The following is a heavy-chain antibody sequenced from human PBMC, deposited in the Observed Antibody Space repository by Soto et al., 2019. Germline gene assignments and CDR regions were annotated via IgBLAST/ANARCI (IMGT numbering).Heavy chain of an antibody. V-gene: IGHV3-21*04. CDR3: AKDPPWTVGPLAMDV. D-gene: IGHD3-3*01. Sequence: GGSLRLSCAASGFTFSSYSMNWVRQAPGRGLEWVSTFSGSGGNIYYAESVKGRLTISRDDSKNTLYLHMNSLRVEDTAVYYCAKDPPWTVGPLAMDVWGQGTTVTVSS. J-gene: IGHJ6*02. CDR2: FSGSGGNI. CDR1: GFTFSSYS.